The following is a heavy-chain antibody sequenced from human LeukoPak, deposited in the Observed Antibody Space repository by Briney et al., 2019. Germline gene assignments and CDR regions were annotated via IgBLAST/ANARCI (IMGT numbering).Heavy chain of an antibody. CDR2: INPNSGGT. CDR1: GYTFTGHY. J-gene: IGHJ3*02. CDR3: AKDRPRVGTMVDAFDM. V-gene: IGHV1-2*02. D-gene: IGHD1-1*01. Sequence: ASVKVSCKASGYTFTGHYMHWVRQAPGQGLEWMGWINPNSGGTNYAQKFQGRVTMTRDTSISTAYMELSRLRSDDTAVYYCAKDRPRVGTMVDAFDMWGQGTMVTVSS.